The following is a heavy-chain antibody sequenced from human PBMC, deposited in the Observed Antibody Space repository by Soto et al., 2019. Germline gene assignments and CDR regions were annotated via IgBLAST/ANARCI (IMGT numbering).Heavy chain of an antibody. J-gene: IGHJ4*02. CDR2: IYYSGST. CDR1: GGSISSYY. D-gene: IGHD3-10*01. CDR3: ARYYGGYSDY. V-gene: IGHV4-59*08. Sequence: PSETLSLTCTVSGGSISSYYWSWIRQPPGKGLEWIGYIYYSGSTTYNPSLKSRVTISVDTSKNQFSLKLSSVTAADTAVYYCARYYGGYSDYWGQGTLVTVSS.